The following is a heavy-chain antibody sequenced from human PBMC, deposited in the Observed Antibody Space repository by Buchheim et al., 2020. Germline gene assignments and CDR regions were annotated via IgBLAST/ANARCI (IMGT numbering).Heavy chain of an antibody. CDR2: IWYDGSNK. V-gene: IGHV3-33*01. CDR1: GFTFSSYG. CDR3: ARGPYYYDSSGYYSAYYFDY. Sequence: QVQLVESGGGVVQPGRSLRLSCAASGFTFSSYGMHWVRQAPGKGLEWVAVIWYDGSNKYYADSGKGRFTISRDNSKNKLYLQMNSLRAEDTAVYYCARGPYYYDSSGYYSAYYFDYWGQGTL. D-gene: IGHD3-22*01. J-gene: IGHJ4*02.